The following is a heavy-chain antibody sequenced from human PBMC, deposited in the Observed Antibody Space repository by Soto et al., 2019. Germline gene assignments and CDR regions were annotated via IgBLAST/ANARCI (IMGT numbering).Heavy chain of an antibody. CDR3: ARQWNSRPYNWFDA. V-gene: IGHV1-2*02. Sequence: QVQLVQSGAEVKKPGASVQVSCKASGYTFTGYYIHWVRQAPGQGLEWMGWVNPNSGGTDYSRKFQGRVTMTRDTSISTVYMELNSLKSDDTAVYYCARQWNSRPYNWFDAWGQGTLVTVS. CDR1: GYTFTGYY. D-gene: IGHD1-7*01. J-gene: IGHJ5*02. CDR2: VNPNSGGT.